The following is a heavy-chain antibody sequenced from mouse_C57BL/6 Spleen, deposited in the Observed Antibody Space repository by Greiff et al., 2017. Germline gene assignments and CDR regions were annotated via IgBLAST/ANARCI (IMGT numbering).Heavy chain of an antibody. CDR2: IHPNSGST. CDR1: GYTFTSYW. Sequence: QVQLQQPGAELVKPGASVKLSCKASGYTFTSYWMHWVKQRPGQGLEWIGMIHPNSGSTNYNEKFKSKATLTVDKSSSTAYMQLSSLTSEDSAVYYCARRGDGYYVWYFDVWGTGTTVTVSS. V-gene: IGHV1-64*01. D-gene: IGHD2-3*01. CDR3: ARRGDGYYVWYFDV. J-gene: IGHJ1*03.